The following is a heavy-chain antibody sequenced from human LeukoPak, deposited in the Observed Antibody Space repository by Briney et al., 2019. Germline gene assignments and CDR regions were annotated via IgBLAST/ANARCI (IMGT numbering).Heavy chain of an antibody. CDR1: GGSFSGYY. V-gene: IGHV4-34*01. J-gene: IGHJ4*02. D-gene: IGHD1-1*01. CDR2: INHSGST. CDR3: ARENRLDRPRFDY. Sequence: PSKTLSLTCAVYGGSFSGYYWSWIRQPPGKGLEWIGEINHSGSTNYNPSLKSRVTISVDTSKNQFSLKLSSVTAADTAVYYCARENRLDRPRFDYWGQGTLVTVSS.